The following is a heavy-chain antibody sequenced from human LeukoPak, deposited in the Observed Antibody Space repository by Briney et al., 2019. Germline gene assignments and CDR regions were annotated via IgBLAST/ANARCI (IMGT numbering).Heavy chain of an antibody. Sequence: GGSLRLSVEAFGFTFSSYRMNWSRQAPGKGWGWVSSFIRSSITIYYADSVKGRFTISRDNAKNSLYLQMNSLRDEDTAVYYCARDATPSRNYDFWSGYYRALDYWGQGTLVTVSS. CDR3: ARDATPSRNYDFWSGYYRALDY. CDR1: GFTFSSYR. J-gene: IGHJ4*02. D-gene: IGHD3-3*01. CDR2: FIRSSITI. V-gene: IGHV3-48*02.